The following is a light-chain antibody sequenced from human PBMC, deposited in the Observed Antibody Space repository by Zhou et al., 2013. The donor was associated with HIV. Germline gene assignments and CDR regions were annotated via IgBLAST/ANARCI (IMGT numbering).Light chain of an antibody. V-gene: IGKV1-27*01. CDR2: AAS. J-gene: IGKJ1*01. Sequence: DIQMTQSPSSLSASVGDRVTITCRASQGISNFLAWYQQKPGKPPKVLIYAASTLQSGVPSRSSGSGSGTDFTLTISSLQPEDVATYYCTKSITLAPWTFGQRDQG. CDR1: QGISNF. CDR3: TKSITLAPWT.